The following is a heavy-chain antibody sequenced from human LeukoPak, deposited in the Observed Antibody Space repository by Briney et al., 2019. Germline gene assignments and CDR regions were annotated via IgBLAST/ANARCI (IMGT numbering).Heavy chain of an antibody. CDR2: ILFDGSRR. Sequence: GRSLRLSCAASGFTLSRYGMHWVHQAPGKGLEWVAVILFDGSRRNYADSVKGRVTISRDNSKNTLYLEINSLRAEDTAMYYCARNILFAFDIWGQGTMVTVSS. CDR3: ARNILFAFDI. J-gene: IGHJ3*02. V-gene: IGHV3-33*01. CDR1: GFTLSRYG. D-gene: IGHD2/OR15-2a*01.